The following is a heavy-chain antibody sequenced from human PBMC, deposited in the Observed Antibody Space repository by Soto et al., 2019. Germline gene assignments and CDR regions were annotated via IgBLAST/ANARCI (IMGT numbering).Heavy chain of an antibody. CDR2: IYYSGST. V-gene: IGHV4-31*03. Sequence: ASETLSLTCTFSGGSISSGGYYWSWIRQHPGKGLEWIGYIYYSGSTYYNPSLKSRVTISVDTSKNQFSLKLSSVTAADTAVYYCARGATGITILFDPWGQGTLVTVSS. D-gene: IGHD3-3*01. J-gene: IGHJ5*02. CDR3: ARGATGITILFDP. CDR1: GGSISSGGYY.